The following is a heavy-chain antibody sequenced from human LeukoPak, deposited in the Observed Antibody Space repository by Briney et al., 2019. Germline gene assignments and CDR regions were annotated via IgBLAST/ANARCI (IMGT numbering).Heavy chain of an antibody. D-gene: IGHD3-10*01. CDR3: ARRNYGSGSYYTTN. CDR1: GYTFTSYG. V-gene: IGHV1-18*01. Sequence: ASVKVSCKASGYTFTSYGISWVRQAPGQGLEWMGWISAYNGNTNYAQKLQGRVTTTTDTSTSTAYMELRSLRSDDTAVYYCARRNYGSGSYYTTNWGQGTLVTVSS. CDR2: ISAYNGNT. J-gene: IGHJ4*02.